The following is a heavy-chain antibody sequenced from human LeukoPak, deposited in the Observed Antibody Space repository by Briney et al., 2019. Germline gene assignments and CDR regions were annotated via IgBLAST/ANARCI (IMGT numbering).Heavy chain of an antibody. J-gene: IGHJ4*02. D-gene: IGHD4-11*01. CDR1: GGSISSGGYY. CDR2: IYYSGST. CDR3: ARSVEDYSNYAPYYFDY. V-gene: IGHV4-31*03. Sequence: SETLSLTCTVSGGSISSGGYYWSWIRQHPGKGLEWIGYIYYSGSTYYNPSLKSRVTISVDTSKNQFPLKLSSVTAADTAVYYCARSVEDYSNYAPYYFDYWGQGTLVTVSS.